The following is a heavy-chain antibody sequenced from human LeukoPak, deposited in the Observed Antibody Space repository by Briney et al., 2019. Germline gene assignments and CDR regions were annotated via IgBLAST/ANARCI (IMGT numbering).Heavy chain of an antibody. J-gene: IGHJ4*02. D-gene: IGHD3-16*02. Sequence: SVKVSCKASGGTFSSYAISWVRQAPGQGLEWMGGIIPIFGTANYAQKFQGRVTITADKSTSTAYMELSSLRSEDTAVYYCARAGNDYVWGSYRQEYYFDYWGQGTLVTVSS. V-gene: IGHV1-69*06. CDR3: ARAGNDYVWGSYRQEYYFDY. CDR1: GGTFSSYA. CDR2: IIPIFGTA.